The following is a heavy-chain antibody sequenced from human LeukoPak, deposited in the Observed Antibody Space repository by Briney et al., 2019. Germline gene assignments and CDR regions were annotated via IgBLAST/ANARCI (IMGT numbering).Heavy chain of an antibody. CDR2: LNPHSGGT. CDR1: GYTLRDYY. V-gene: IGHV1-2*02. CDR3: AQGLRIINGLDV. J-gene: IGHJ6*02. D-gene: IGHD2-15*01. Sequence: GASVKVSCKASGYTLRDYYIYWVRQAPGQGLEWLGWLNPHSGGTNYAQKFQGRVTLTSDTSTSTAYMELSLLTSDDTAIYYCAQGLRIINGLDVWGQGTTVIVSS.